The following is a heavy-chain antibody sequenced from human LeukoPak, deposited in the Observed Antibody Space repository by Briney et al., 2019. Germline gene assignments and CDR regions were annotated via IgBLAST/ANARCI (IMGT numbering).Heavy chain of an antibody. D-gene: IGHD2-2*01. J-gene: IGHJ4*02. CDR1: GGSFSGYY. CDR3: ARKEGRSEYQPSFDS. CDR2: INHSGST. V-gene: IGHV4-34*01. Sequence: SETLSLTCAVYGGSFSGYYWXXXRQPPGKGXEXXXXINHSGSTNYNPSLKSRVTXXVDTSKNQFSLKLSSVTAADTAVYYCARKEGRSEYQPSFDSWGQGTRVTVSS.